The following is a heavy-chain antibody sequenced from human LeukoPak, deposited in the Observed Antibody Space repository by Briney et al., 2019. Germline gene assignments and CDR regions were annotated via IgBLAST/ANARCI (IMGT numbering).Heavy chain of an antibody. J-gene: IGHJ5*02. Sequence: ASVKVSCKASGGTFSSYATSWVRQAPGQGLEWVGWISPNSGGTNYAQKFQGRVTMSRDTSISTAYMELSSLRSDDTAVYYCARDAESDTKYDFWSGFFWWFDPWGQGTLVTVSS. CDR2: ISPNSGGT. V-gene: IGHV1-2*02. CDR3: ARDAESDTKYDFWSGFFWWFDP. D-gene: IGHD3-3*01. CDR1: GGTFSSYA.